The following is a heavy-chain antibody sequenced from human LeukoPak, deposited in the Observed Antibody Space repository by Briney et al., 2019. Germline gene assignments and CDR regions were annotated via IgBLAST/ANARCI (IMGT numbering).Heavy chain of an antibody. CDR3: ARRVSQLSSGSYALWD. V-gene: IGHV3-48*02. CDR2: ISGSGSTL. Sequence: GGSLRLSCAASGFTFNSYSMIWVRQAPGEGLEWVSYISGSGSTLYYADSVKGRFTISRDNAKNSLYLQMNSLRDEDTAVYYCARRVSQLSSGSYALWDWGQGTLITVSS. J-gene: IGHJ1*01. CDR1: GFTFNSYS. D-gene: IGHD3-22*01.